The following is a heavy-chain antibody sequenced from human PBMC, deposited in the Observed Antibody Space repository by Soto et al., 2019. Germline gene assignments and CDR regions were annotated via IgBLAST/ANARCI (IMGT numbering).Heavy chain of an antibody. D-gene: IGHD2-2*02. CDR1: GFTFSSYS. CDR2: ISSSSYI. CDR3: ARYCSSTSCYTSATNYYGMDV. J-gene: IGHJ6*02. Sequence: LSCAASGFTFSSYSMNWVRQAPGKGLEWVSSISSSSYIYYADSVKGRFTISRDNAKNSLYLQMNSLRAEDTAVYHCARYCSSTSCYTSATNYYGMDVWGQGTTVTVSS. V-gene: IGHV3-21*01.